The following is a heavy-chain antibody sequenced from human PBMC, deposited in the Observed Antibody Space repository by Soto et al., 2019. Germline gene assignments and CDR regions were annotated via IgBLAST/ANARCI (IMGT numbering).Heavy chain of an antibody. Sequence: GGSLRLSCAASGFTFSDYYMSWIRQAPGKGLEWVSYISSSGSTIYYADSVKGRFTISRDNAKNSLYLQMNSLRAEDTAVYYCAGFFYYYYMDVWGKGTTVTVSS. CDR1: GFTFSDYY. J-gene: IGHJ6*03. D-gene: IGHD3-3*01. CDR2: ISSSGSTI. CDR3: AGFFYYYYMDV. V-gene: IGHV3-11*01.